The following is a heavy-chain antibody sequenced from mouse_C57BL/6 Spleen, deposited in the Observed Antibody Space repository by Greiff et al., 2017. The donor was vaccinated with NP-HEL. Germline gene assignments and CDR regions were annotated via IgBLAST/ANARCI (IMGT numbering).Heavy chain of an antibody. CDR3: ARYYAHAMDY. Sequence: QVQLQQSGPELVKPGASVKISCKASGYAFSSSWMNWVKQRPGKGLEWIGRIYPGDGDTNYNGKFKGKATLTADKSSSTAYMQLSSLTSEDSAVYFCARYYAHAMDYWGQGTSVTVSS. CDR2: IYPGDGDT. D-gene: IGHD1-1*01. V-gene: IGHV1-82*01. J-gene: IGHJ4*01. CDR1: GYAFSSSW.